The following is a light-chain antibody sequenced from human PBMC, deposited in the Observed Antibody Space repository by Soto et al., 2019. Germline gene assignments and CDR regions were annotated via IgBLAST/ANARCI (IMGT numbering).Light chain of an antibody. CDR3: QRFGGTSSIP. V-gene: IGKV3D-20*01. J-gene: IGKJ5*01. Sequence: VLTLLPSTLPLSTGERATLSCGASQSVSSSRLAWYQQKPALAPRLLIYGASTRATGIPDRFTGSGSGTIFTLSVSRVEPVVFAVCYCQRFGGTSSIPFGQGTRLEIK. CDR2: GAS. CDR1: QSVSSSR.